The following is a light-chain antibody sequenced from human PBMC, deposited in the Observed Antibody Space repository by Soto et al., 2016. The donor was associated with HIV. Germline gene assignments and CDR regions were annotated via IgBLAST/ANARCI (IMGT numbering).Light chain of an antibody. CDR3: QVWDSLSDHRV. V-gene: IGLV3-21*03. CDR1: NIGGTT. CDR2: GDS. J-gene: IGLJ3*02. Sequence: SYVLTQPPSVSVAPGKTASITCEGNNIGGTTVHWYQQKPGQAPVLVVYGDSGRPSGIPARFSGSNSGNTARLTISSVEAGDEADYYCQVWDSLSDHRVFGGGTKLTVL.